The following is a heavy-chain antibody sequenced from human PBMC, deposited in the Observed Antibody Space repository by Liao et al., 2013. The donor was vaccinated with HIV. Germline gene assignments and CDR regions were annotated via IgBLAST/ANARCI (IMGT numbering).Heavy chain of an antibody. D-gene: IGHD3-22*01. CDR1: GESINSVPYY. CDR2: IYYSGSA. CDR3: ARGGNGDSLDY. V-gene: IGHV4-30-4*01. Sequence: QVQLQESGPGLVRPSQTLSLSCTASGESINSVPYYWSWIRLPPGKGPEWIGHIYYSGSADYNPSLKSRVSISLDTSKNQFSLKLSSVTAADTAVYYCARGGNGDSLDYWGQGTLVTVSS. J-gene: IGHJ4*02.